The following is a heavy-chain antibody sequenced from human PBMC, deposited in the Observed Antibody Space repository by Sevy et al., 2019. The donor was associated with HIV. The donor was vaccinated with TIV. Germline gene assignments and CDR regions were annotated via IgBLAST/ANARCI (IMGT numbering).Heavy chain of an antibody. V-gene: IGHV3-9*01. CDR2: ISWNGFST. D-gene: IGHD5-18*01. CDR3: ENDTVHVGYRFDYQYTYYYGMDV. CDR1: GSGFRFDDYA. Sequence: GGSLRLSCVASGSGFRFDDYAMNWVRQAPGKGLEWVAGISWNGFSTGYGDSVKGRATISRDNAKNSVYLQMNNLRDEETALYYCENDTVHVGYRFDYQYTYYYGMDVWGQGTTVTVSS. J-gene: IGHJ6*02.